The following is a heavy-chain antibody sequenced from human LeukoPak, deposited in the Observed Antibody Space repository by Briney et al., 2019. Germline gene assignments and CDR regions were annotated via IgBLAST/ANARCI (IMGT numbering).Heavy chain of an antibody. CDR2: IYTSGSS. J-gene: IGHJ4*02. V-gene: IGHV4-61*02. CDR3: ARDWTRFDY. D-gene: IGHD3/OR15-3a*01. Sequence: SETLSLTCTVSGGSISSASYYWSWIRQPAGKGLEWIGRIYTSGSSNYNPSLKSRVTISINTSKNQFSLKLSSVTAADTAVYYCARDWTRFDYWGQGTLATVSS. CDR1: GGSISSASYY.